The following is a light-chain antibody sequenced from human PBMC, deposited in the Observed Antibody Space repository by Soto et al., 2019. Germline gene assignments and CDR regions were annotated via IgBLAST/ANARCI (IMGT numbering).Light chain of an antibody. CDR1: QNIGNF. Sequence: DIQMTQSPSSLSASVGDRVTITCRASQNIGNFLNWYQQKPGTAPRVLIYGAVTLQSGVPSRFRGSGSGTDFTLTISSLQPEDYATYYCQQSSSHPLTFGPGTTVHIK. CDR2: GAV. CDR3: QQSSSHPLT. V-gene: IGKV1-39*01. J-gene: IGKJ3*01.